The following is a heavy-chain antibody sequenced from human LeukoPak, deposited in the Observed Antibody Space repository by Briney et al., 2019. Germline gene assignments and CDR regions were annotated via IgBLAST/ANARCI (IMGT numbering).Heavy chain of an antibody. CDR1: GYTFTGYY. Sequence: ASVKVSCKASGYTFTGYYMHWVRQAPGQGLEWMGWINPNSGGTIYAQKFQGRVTMTEDTSTDTAYMELSSLRSEDTAVYYCATGPIPGYSSSWYPFDPWGQGTLVTVSS. V-gene: IGHV1-2*02. CDR3: ATGPIPGYSSSWYPFDP. D-gene: IGHD6-13*01. CDR2: INPNSGGT. J-gene: IGHJ5*02.